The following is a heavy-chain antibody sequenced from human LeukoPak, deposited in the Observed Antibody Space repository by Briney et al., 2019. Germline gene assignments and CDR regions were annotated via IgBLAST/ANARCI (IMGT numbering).Heavy chain of an antibody. V-gene: IGHV1-18*01. CDR3: VRGSSWYDGIPFDY. J-gene: IGHJ4*02. Sequence: ASVKVSCKASGYTFTSYGISWVRQAPGQGLEWMGWISAYYGNTNYAQKLQGRVTVTTDTSTSTAYMELRSLRSDDTAVYYCVRGSSWYDGIPFDYWGQGTLVTVSS. D-gene: IGHD6-13*01. CDR2: ISAYYGNT. CDR1: GYTFTSYG.